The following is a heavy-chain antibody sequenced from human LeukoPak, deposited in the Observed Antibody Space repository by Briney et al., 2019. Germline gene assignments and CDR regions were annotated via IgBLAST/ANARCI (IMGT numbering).Heavy chain of an antibody. D-gene: IGHD3-10*01. CDR1: GYTFTGYY. J-gene: IGHJ4*02. Sequence: ASVKVSCKASGYTFTGYYMHWVRQAPGQGLEWMGWINPNSGGTNYAQKFQGRVTMTRDTSISTAYMELSRLRSDDTAVYYRARATSMVRGVIITMDYWGQGTLVTVSS. CDR2: INPNSGGT. CDR3: ARATSMVRGVIITMDY. V-gene: IGHV1-2*02.